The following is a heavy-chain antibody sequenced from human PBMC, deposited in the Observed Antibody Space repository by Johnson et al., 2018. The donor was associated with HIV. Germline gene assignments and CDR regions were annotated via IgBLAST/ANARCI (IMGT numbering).Heavy chain of an antibody. D-gene: IGHD1-1*01. CDR3: ARGGIIHDAFDI. CDR2: ISYDGSNK. V-gene: IGHV3-30*14. CDR1: GFTFSTYA. Sequence: VQLVESGGGVVQPGRSLRLSCAASGFTFSTYAIHWVRQAPGKGLEWVAIISYDGSNKYFADSVKGRFTISRDNSKNTLYLQMSSLRAEDTAVYYCARGGIIHDAFDIWGQGTMVTVSS. J-gene: IGHJ3*02.